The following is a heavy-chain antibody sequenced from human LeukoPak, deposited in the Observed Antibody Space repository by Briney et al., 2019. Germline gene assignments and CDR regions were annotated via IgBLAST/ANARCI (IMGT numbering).Heavy chain of an antibody. V-gene: IGHV4-59*01. CDR3: ARSRSGYSYDHAAFDI. Sequence: SETLSLTCAVYGGSFSGYYWSWIRQPPGKRLEWIAYIDYRGSTTYNPSLKSRVTISVDTSRNQFSLKLSSVTAADTAVYYCARSRSGYSYDHAAFDIWGQGTMVTVSS. J-gene: IGHJ3*02. CDR2: IDYRGST. D-gene: IGHD5-18*01. CDR1: GGSFSGYY.